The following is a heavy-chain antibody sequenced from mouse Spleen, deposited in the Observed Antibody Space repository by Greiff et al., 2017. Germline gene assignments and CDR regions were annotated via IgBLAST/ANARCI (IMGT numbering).Heavy chain of an antibody. CDR3: ARDALTGYYFDY. V-gene: IGHV5-16*01. D-gene: IGHD4-1*01. Sequence: EVKLVESEGGLVQPGSSMKLSCTASGFTFSDYYMAWVRQVPEKGLEWVANINYDGSSTYYLDSLKSRFIISRDNAKNILYLQMSSLKSEDTATYYCARDALTGYYFDYWGQGTTLTVSS. J-gene: IGHJ2*01. CDR1: GFTFSDYY. CDR2: INYDGSST.